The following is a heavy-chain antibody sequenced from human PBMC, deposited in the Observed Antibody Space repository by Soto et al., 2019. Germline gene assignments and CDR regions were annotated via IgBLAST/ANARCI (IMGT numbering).Heavy chain of an antibody. CDR3: GQASGGFGEFDY. Sequence: EVQLLESGGGLVQPGGSLRLSCAASGFTFSSYAMSWVRQAPGKGLEWVSAISGSGGSTYYADSVKGRFTISSENSKNTLYLQMNSLGAEETAGDYCGQASGGFGEFDYWGQGTLVTVSS. D-gene: IGHD3-10*01. J-gene: IGHJ4*02. CDR2: ISGSGGST. V-gene: IGHV3-23*01. CDR1: GFTFSSYA.